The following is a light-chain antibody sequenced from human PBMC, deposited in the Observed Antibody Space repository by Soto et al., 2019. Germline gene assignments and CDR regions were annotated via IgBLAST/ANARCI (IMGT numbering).Light chain of an antibody. V-gene: IGKV1-39*01. CDR1: QSISSY. CDR3: QQSYSTPRT. CDR2: AAS. Sequence: EIQMTQSPSSLSASVGDRVTITCRASQSISSYLNCYQQKPGKAPKLLIYAASSLQSGVPSRFSGSGSGTDFTLTISSLQPEDFATYYCQQSYSTPRTFGQGTRPEIK. J-gene: IGKJ5*01.